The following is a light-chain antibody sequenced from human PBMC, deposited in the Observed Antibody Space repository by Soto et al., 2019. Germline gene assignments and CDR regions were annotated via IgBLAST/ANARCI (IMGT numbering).Light chain of an antibody. V-gene: IGKV1-39*01. Sequence: DIQMTQSPSSLSASVGDRVTITCRASQSISSYLNWYQQKPGKAPKLLICAASSLQSGVPSRFSGSGSGTDFTLTISSLQPEDFATYYCQQSYSTHLTFGQGTKVDIK. J-gene: IGKJ1*01. CDR3: QQSYSTHLT. CDR2: AAS. CDR1: QSISSY.